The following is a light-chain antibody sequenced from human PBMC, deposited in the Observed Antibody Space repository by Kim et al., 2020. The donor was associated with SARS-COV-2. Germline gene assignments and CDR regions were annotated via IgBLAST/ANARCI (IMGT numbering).Light chain of an antibody. J-gene: IGLJ2*01. V-gene: IGLV1-44*01. CDR1: SSNIGSNT. CDR3: AAWDDSLNGVV. CDR2: SDK. Sequence: GQRVTISCSGSSSNIGSNTVYWYQQLPGAAPKLLIYSDKQRPSGVPDRFSGSKSGTSASLAISGLQSEDEADYYCAAWDDSLNGVVFGGGTQLTVL.